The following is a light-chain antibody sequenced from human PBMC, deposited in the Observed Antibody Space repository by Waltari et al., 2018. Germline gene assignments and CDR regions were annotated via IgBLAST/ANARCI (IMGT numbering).Light chain of an antibody. J-gene: IGLJ2*01. V-gene: IGLV3-25*03. CDR1: ALPNRY. CDR2: KGT. CDR3: QSTDSSAGYVV. Sequence: SYELTQPPSVSVSPGQTARITCSGDALPNRYAYWHQQKPGRAPILLNYKGTGRPSRIPERFSGATAGTTVTLTITGGQAEDEADYYGQSTDSSAGYVVFGGGTKLTVL.